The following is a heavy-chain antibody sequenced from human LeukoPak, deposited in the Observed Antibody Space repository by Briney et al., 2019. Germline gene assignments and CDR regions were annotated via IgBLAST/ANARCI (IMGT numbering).Heavy chain of an antibody. CDR2: IYFGVST. CDR1: GGSMSRTSDY. J-gene: IGHJ5*02. V-gene: IGHV4-39*01. D-gene: IGHD2/OR15-2a*01. Sequence: SETLSLTCSVSGGSMSRTSDYWGWIRQPPGKGLEWIGSIYFGVSTYYTPSLKSRVTISIDTSRNQFSLKLPSVTAADTAVYYCARWGSTASNWFDPWGQGTLVTVSS. CDR3: ARWGSTASNWFDP.